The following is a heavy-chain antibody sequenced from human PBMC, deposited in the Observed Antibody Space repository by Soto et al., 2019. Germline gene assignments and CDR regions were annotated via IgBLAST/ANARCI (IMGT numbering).Heavy chain of an antibody. CDR3: VKDGGYCSSSTCYAPRNHYFDS. CDR2: IGTAGDT. J-gene: IGHJ4*02. V-gene: IGHV3-13*01. D-gene: IGHD2-2*01. Sequence: WGSLRLSCAASGFTFSSYDMHWVRQATGKGLEWVSAIGTAGDTYYPGSVKGRFTISRENAKNSLYLQMNSLRAGDTAVYYCVKDGGYCSSSTCYAPRNHYFDSWGQGTLVTVSS. CDR1: GFTFSSYD.